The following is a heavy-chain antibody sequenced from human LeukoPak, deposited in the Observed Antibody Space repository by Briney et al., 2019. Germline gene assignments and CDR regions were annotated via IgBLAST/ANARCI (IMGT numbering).Heavy chain of an antibody. CDR2: ISSSGSTI. Sequence: GGSLRLSCAASGFTFSDYYMSWIRQAPGKGLEWVSYISSSGSTIYYADSVKGRFTISRDNAKNSLYLQMNSLRAEDTAVYYCARAKGYSSSWYFDHWGQGTLVTVSS. V-gene: IGHV3-11*01. CDR1: GFTFSDYY. CDR3: ARAKGYSSSWYFDH. D-gene: IGHD6-13*01. J-gene: IGHJ4*02.